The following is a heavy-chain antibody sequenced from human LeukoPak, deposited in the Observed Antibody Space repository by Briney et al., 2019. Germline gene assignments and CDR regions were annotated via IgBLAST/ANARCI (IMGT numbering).Heavy chain of an antibody. CDR2: INPNSGGT. Sequence: GASVKVFCKASGYTFTGYYMHWVRQAPGQGLEWMGWINPNSGGTNYAQKFQGRVTMTRDTSISTAYMELSRLRSDDTAVYYCARDSITPGDRGVDYWGQGTLVTVSS. CDR3: ARDSITPGDRGVDY. V-gene: IGHV1-2*02. J-gene: IGHJ4*02. D-gene: IGHD5-24*01. CDR1: GYTFTGYY.